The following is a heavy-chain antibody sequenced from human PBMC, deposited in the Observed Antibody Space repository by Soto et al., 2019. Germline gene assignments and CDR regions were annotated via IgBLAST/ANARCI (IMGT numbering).Heavy chain of an antibody. J-gene: IGHJ4*02. CDR3: ARARQLEGFDY. CDR1: GFTFSRYS. V-gene: IGHV3-21*01. CDR2: ISSSSSYI. Sequence: EVQLVESGGGLVKPGGSLRLSCAASGFTFSRYSMNWVRQAPGKGLEWVSSISSSSSYIYYADSVKGRFTISRDNAKNSLYRQMNSLRAEDTAVYYCARARQLEGFDYWGQGTLVTVSS. D-gene: IGHD6-6*01.